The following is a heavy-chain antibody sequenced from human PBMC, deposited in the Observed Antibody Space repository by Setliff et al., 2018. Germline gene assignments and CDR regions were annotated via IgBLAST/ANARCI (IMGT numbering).Heavy chain of an antibody. Sequence: LSLTCAVSGFSISSGYYWGWIRQPPGKGLEWIVNIHHSGKAYYNPSLKSRVTISVDTSKNQFSLKLSSVTAADTSVYFCARHRPNLPFDAWGQGALVTVS. D-gene: IGHD7-27*01. CDR1: GFSISSGYY. CDR2: IHHSGKA. J-gene: IGHJ4*02. V-gene: IGHV4-38-2*01. CDR3: ARHRPNLPFDA.